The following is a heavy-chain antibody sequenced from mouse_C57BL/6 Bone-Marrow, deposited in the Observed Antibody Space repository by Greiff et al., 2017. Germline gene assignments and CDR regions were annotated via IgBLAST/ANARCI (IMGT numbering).Heavy chain of an antibody. D-gene: IGHD1-1*01. CDR1: GFTFTDYY. J-gene: IGHJ2*01. CDR2: IRNKANGYTT. CDR3: ARFYYGSSFDY. V-gene: IGHV7-3*01. Sequence: DVKLVESGGGLVQPGGSLSLFCAASGFTFTDYYMSWVRQPPGKALEWLGFIRNKANGYTTEYSASVKGRFTISRDNSQSILYLQMNALRAEDSATYYCARFYYGSSFDYWGQGTTLTVSS.